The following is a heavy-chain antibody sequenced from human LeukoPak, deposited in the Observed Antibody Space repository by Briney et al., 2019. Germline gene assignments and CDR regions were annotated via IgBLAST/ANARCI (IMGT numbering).Heavy chain of an antibody. CDR1: GGSITDSY. V-gene: IGHV4-59*08. J-gene: IGHJ4*02. CDR2: VYHIGGT. CDR3: ARHKVRGIFDS. Sequence: SETLSLTCTVSGGSITDSYWSWIRQPPGLGLEWIGYVYHIGGTNYSPSRRSRVAISLAASKTQFSLTLTSVAAADTALYFCARHKVRGIFDSWGPGKLVIVSS. D-gene: IGHD3-10*01.